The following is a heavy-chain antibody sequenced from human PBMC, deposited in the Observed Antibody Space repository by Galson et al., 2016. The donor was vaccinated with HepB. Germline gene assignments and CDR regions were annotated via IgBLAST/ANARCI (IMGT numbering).Heavy chain of an antibody. V-gene: IGHV1-18*01. CDR2: VSTFNGKT. CDR3: ARRCPGANCYIVF. Sequence: SVKVSCKASGYTFTSHGISWLRQAPGQGPEWMGWVSTFNGKTDYAQKFQGRVTMTTDKSTTTAYMKLRNLRSDDTAVYYCARRCPGANCYIVFWGQGTLVTVSS. J-gene: IGHJ1*01. CDR1: GYTFTSHG. D-gene: IGHD2-2*02.